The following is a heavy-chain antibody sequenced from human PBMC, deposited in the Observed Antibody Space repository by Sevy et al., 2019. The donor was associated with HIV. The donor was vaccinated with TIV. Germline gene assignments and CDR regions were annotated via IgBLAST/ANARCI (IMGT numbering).Heavy chain of an antibody. CDR2: IQYDGSNK. J-gene: IGHJ4*02. Sequence: GGSQRLSCAASGFSFRSYGMHWVRQAPGKGLEWMSYIQYDGSNKDYADSVKGRFTISRDNSKNTLYLQMNRLGVEDRAVFYCVKEGGGEGGDHWGQGTLVTVSS. CDR1: GFSFRSYG. D-gene: IGHD2-21*01. CDR3: VKEGGGEGGDH. V-gene: IGHV3-30*02.